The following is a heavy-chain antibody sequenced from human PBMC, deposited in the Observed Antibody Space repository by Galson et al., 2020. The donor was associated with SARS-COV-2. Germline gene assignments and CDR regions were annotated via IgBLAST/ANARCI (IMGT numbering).Heavy chain of an antibody. CDR1: GYTFTSYD. CDR3: ASLNDYYDSSGYYDAFDI. D-gene: IGHD3-22*01. Sequence: ASVKVSCKASGYTFTSYDINWVRQATGQGLEWMGWMNPNSGNTGYAQKFQGRVTMTRNTSISTAYMELSSLRSEDTAVYYCASLNDYYDSSGYYDAFDIWGQGTMVTVSS. V-gene: IGHV1-8*01. J-gene: IGHJ3*02. CDR2: MNPNSGNT.